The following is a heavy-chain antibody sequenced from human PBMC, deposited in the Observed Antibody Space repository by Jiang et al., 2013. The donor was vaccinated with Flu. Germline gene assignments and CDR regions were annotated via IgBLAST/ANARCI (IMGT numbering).Heavy chain of an antibody. CDR3: ARAPFGVVITTLPGAFDI. V-gene: IGHV6-1*01. Sequence: QTLSLTCAISGDSVSSNSAAWNWIRQSPSRGLEWLGRTYYRSKWYNDYAVSVKSRITINPDTSKNQFSLQLNSVTPEDTAVYYCARAPFGVVITTLPGAFDIWGQGTMVTVSS. J-gene: IGHJ3*02. D-gene: IGHD3-22*01. CDR1: GDSVSSNSAA. CDR2: TYYRSKWYN.